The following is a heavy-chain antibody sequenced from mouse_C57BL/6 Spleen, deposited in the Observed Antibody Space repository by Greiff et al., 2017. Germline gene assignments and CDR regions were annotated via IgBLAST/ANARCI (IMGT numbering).Heavy chain of an antibody. D-gene: IGHD2-3*01. CDR3: ARHTSYDGYFYAMDN. Sequence: EVKLMESGGDLVKPGGSLKLFCAASGFTFSSYGMSWVRQTPDTMLEWVATISSGGSYTYYPDSVKGRFTISRDKAKNTLYLQMSSLKSEETAMYYGARHTSYDGYFYAMDNWGQGTSVTVYS. CDR1: GFTFSSYG. V-gene: IGHV5-6*01. CDR2: ISSGGSYT. J-gene: IGHJ4*01.